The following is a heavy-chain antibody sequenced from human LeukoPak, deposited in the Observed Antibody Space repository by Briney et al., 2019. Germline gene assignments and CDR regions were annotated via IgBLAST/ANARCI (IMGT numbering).Heavy chain of an antibody. CDR3: AKMSRIAVTGNDY. V-gene: IGHV3-23*01. CDR2: ISGGGSST. CDR1: GFTFSSYA. Sequence: GGSLRLSCAASGFTFSSYAMSWVRQAPGKGLEWVAGISGGGSSTYYADSVKGRFTISRDNSKSTLYLQMNSLRAEDTAIYYCAKMSRIAVTGNDYWGQGTLVTVSS. D-gene: IGHD6-19*01. J-gene: IGHJ4*02.